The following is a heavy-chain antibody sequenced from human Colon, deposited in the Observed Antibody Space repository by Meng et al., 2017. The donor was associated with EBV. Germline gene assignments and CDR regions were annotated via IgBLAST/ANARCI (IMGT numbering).Heavy chain of an antibody. Sequence: QGLLRESGPGLGKPSHTLSLARTVYGGSVSSGNHYWSWIRQHPGKGLEYIGYIYYSGSTYYNPSLKSRVIISVDTSKNHFSLRLNSVTAADTAVYYCASLYGDSSVWYLDLWGRGTLVTVSS. J-gene: IGHJ2*01. CDR3: ASLYGDSSVWYLDL. CDR2: IYYSGST. CDR1: GGSVSSGNHY. D-gene: IGHD4-17*01. V-gene: IGHV4-31*03.